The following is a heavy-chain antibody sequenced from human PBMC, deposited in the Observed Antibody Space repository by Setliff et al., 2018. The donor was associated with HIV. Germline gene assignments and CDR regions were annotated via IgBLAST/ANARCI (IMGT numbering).Heavy chain of an antibody. V-gene: IGHV4-59*11. D-gene: IGHD3-22*01. CDR2: IYYSGST. Sequence: PSETLSLTCTVSGGSISSHYWSWIRQPPGKGLEWIGSIYYSGSTNYNPSLKSRVTISVDTSKNQFSLKLSSVTAADTAVYYCAREGPNYYDSSGYFYWGQGTLVTVS. CDR1: GGSISSHY. CDR3: AREGPNYYDSSGYFY. J-gene: IGHJ4*02.